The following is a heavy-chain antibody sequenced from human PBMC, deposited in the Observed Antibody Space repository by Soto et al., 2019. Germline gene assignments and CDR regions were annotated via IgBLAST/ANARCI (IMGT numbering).Heavy chain of an antibody. CDR1: GGSITSSGYY. CDR3: ATQEVGGSYVYTFDP. J-gene: IGHJ5*02. V-gene: IGHV4-39*01. CDR2: IYYSGST. D-gene: IGHD1-26*01. Sequence: PSETLSLTCTVSGGSITSSGYYWGWKRQPPGKGLEWIGSIYYSGSTYYNPSLKSRVTISVDTSKNQFSLKLSSVTAADTAVYYCATQEVGGSYVYTFDPWGQGTLVTVSS.